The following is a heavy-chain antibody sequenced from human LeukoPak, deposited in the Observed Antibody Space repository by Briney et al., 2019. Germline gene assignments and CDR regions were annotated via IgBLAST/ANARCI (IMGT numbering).Heavy chain of an antibody. V-gene: IGHV3-21*04. D-gene: IGHD6-13*01. J-gene: IGHJ5*02. CDR1: GFTFSSYS. CDR3: ARDRTIAAAGLFNWFDP. CDR2: ISSSSSYI. Sequence: PGGSLRLSCAASGFTFSSYSMNWVRQAPGKGLEWVSSISSSSSYIYYADSVKGRFTISRDNAKNSLYLQMNSLRAEDTAVYYCARDRTIAAAGLFNWFDPWGQGTLVTVSS.